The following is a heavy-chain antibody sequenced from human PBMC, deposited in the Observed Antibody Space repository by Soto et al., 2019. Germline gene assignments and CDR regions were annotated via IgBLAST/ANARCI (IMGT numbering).Heavy chain of an antibody. CDR2: IIPIFGTA. CDR1: GGTFSSYA. V-gene: IGHV1-69*13. J-gene: IGHJ5*02. D-gene: IGHD1-7*01. Sequence: ASVKVSCKASGGTFSSYAISWVRQAPGQGLEWMGGIIPIFGTANYAQKFQGRVTITADESTSTAYMELSSLRSEDTAVYYCARDTNWNYESRWFDPWGRGTRVTVSS. CDR3: ARDTNWNYESRWFDP.